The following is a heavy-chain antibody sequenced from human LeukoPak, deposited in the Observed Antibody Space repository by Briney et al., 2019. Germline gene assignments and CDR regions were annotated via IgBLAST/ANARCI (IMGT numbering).Heavy chain of an antibody. CDR3: ARGGIQVSGIDEFDY. CDR1: VFTFIDYD. V-gene: IGHV3-13*01. CDR2: IGSSGDT. D-gene: IGHD6-19*01. Sequence: GGSLRLSCAASVFTFIDYDMHWVRPVIGKGVERVSAIGSSGDTPYSGSVKGRFSIYRENAERYLYLQMNSLRAEDTAVYYCARGGIQVSGIDEFDYWGQGTLVTVSS. J-gene: IGHJ4*02.